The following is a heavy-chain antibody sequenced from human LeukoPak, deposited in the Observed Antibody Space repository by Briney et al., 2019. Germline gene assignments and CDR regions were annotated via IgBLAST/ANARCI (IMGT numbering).Heavy chain of an antibody. CDR1: GFNFRKTW. J-gene: IGHJ6*02. Sequence: GGSLRLSCSASGFNFRKTWMQWVRQAPGQGLVWVSEINDDGKTTGYADSVKGRFTVSRDNGKNTLYLHMKSLRAEDTAVDYCARDVSYGRMDVWGQGTTVIVSS. V-gene: IGHV3-74*01. CDR3: ARDVSYGRMDV. CDR2: INDDGKTT. D-gene: IGHD4-17*01.